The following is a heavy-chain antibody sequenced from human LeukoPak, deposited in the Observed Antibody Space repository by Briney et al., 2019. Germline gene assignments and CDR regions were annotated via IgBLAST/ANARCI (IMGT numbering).Heavy chain of an antibody. CDR2: IYTSGST. CDR1: GGSFDSKY. Sequence: SETLSLTCSVSGGSFDSKYWSWIRQPPGKGLEWIGYIYTSGSTNFNPSLRSRVAMSIDTSKNQFSLKVYSVTAADTAVYYCANLIRNVQLLLEVRGKGTTGLVS. J-gene: IGHJ6*03. D-gene: IGHD1-1*01. V-gene: IGHV4-4*09. CDR3: ANLIRNVQLLLEV.